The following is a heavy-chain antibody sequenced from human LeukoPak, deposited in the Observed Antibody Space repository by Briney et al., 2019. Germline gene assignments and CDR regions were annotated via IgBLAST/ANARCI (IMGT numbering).Heavy chain of an antibody. Sequence: GGSLRLSCAASGFTFSGYSMNWVRQAPGKGLEWVSSISSSSNYIHYADSVKGRFTISRDNAKNSLYLQMNSLRVEDTAVYYCARDNSGPQNWGQGILVTVSS. V-gene: IGHV3-21*04. CDR3: ARDNSGPQN. CDR2: ISSSSNYI. D-gene: IGHD1-26*01. J-gene: IGHJ4*02. CDR1: GFTFSGYS.